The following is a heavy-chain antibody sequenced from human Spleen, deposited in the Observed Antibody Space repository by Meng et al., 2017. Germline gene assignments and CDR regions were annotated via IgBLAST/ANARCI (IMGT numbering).Heavy chain of an antibody. V-gene: IGHV4-34*01. D-gene: IGHD3-10*01. CDR1: GGSFNGYY. Sequence: SETLSLTCAVHGGSFNGYYWSWIRQPPGKGLEWIGEINHSGTTNYNPSLKSRVTISVDTSKNHFSLNLISVTAADTAVYYCARVPPHYYGTGSYFFDYWGQGTLVTVSS. J-gene: IGHJ4*02. CDR2: INHSGTT. CDR3: ARVPPHYYGTGSYFFDY.